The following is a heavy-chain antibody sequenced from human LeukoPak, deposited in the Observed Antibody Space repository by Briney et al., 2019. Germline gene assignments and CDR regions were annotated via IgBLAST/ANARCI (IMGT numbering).Heavy chain of an antibody. CDR2: ISGSGGTT. V-gene: IGHV3-23*01. CDR3: AKGCISSTGDSARWFDT. D-gene: IGHD2/OR15-2a*01. Sequence: GQSLRVSCAASGFTFSSYAMSWVRQAPGEGLEWVSAISGSGGTTFYADSVKGRFTISRDNSKNTLYLQMNSLIAEDTAVYFCAKGCISSTGDSARWFDTWGQGTLGTVSS. J-gene: IGHJ5*02. CDR1: GFTFSSYA.